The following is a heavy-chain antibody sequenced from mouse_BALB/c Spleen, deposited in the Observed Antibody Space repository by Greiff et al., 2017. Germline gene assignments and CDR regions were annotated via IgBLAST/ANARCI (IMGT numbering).Heavy chain of an antibody. D-gene: IGHD2-10*02. Sequence: EVQVVESGGDLVKPGGSLKLSCAASGFTFSSYGMSWVRQTPDKRLEWVATISSGGSYTYYPDSVKGRFTISRDNAKNTLYLQMSSLKSEDTAMYYCARGGYGNYEGDYWGQGTTLTVSS. CDR2: ISSGGSYT. CDR3: ARGGYGNYEGDY. V-gene: IGHV5-6*01. J-gene: IGHJ2*01. CDR1: GFTFSSYG.